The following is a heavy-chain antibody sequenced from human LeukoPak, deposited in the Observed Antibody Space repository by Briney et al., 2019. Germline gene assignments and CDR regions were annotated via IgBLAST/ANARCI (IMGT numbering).Heavy chain of an antibody. V-gene: IGHV3-48*03. D-gene: IGHD3-22*01. CDR3: ARDENYYDSSAHDAFDI. CDR1: GFTFSSYE. CDR2: ISSSGSTI. Sequence: PGGSLRLSCAASGFTFSSYEMNWVRQAPGKGLEWVSYISSSGSTIYYADSVKGRFTISRDNAKDSLYLQMNSLRAEDTAVYYCARDENYYDSSAHDAFDIWGQGTMVTVSS. J-gene: IGHJ3*02.